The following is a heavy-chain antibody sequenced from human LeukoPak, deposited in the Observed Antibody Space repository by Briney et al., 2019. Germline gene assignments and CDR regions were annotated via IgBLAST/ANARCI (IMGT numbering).Heavy chain of an antibody. J-gene: IGHJ4*02. Sequence: GGSLRLSCAAFGFTFSNYAVSWVRQAPGKGLEWVSAISVTGSSTYYADSVKGRFTISRDNSKNTVYLQMTSLRAEDTAIYYCAPGIIRGSGSYYDYWGQGTLVTVSS. V-gene: IGHV3-23*01. D-gene: IGHD3-10*01. CDR3: APGIIRGSGSYYDY. CDR1: GFTFSNYA. CDR2: ISVTGSST.